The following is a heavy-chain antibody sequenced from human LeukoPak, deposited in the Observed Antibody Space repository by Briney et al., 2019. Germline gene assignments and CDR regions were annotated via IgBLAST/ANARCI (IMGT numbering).Heavy chain of an antibody. D-gene: IGHD3-10*01. CDR3: ASGRGGSIRNGMDV. Sequence: PSGTLSLTCAVYGDYLSSYYWSWVRQPPGRGLEWIGEIKHSGDTNYTPSLESRVTISVDTSQNQIYLKLGSVTVADTAVYYCASGRGGSIRNGMDVWGQGTTVTVSS. V-gene: IGHV4-34*01. J-gene: IGHJ6*02. CDR2: IKHSGDT. CDR1: GDYLSSYY.